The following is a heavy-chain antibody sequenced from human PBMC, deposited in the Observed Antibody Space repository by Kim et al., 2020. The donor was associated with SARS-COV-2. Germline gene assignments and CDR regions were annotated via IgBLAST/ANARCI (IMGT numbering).Heavy chain of an antibody. CDR2: IHHSGDT. CDR3: AGQGKDGYTLAY. J-gene: IGHJ1*01. V-gene: IGHV4-4*02. D-gene: IGHD2-2*02. CDR1: GGSISSGYW. Sequence: SETLSLTCAISGGSISSGYWWSWVRQPPGKGLEWIGEIHHSGDTNYNPSLKSRVTFLVDKSMNQVSLRLSSVTAADTAVYYCAGQGKDGYTLAYWAQGTL.